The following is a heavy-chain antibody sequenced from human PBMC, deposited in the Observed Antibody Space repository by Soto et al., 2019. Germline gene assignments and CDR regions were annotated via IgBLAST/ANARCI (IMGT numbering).Heavy chain of an antibody. Sequence: PSETLSLTSTVSGGCISSYYWSWIRQPPGKGLEWIGYIYYSGSTNYNPSLKSRVTISVDTSKNQFSLKLSSVTAADTAVYYCARVKRITIFGVVSYYYYYMDVWGKGTTVTVSS. CDR3: ARVKRITIFGVVSYYYYYMDV. CDR2: IYYSGST. V-gene: IGHV4-59*01. CDR1: GGCISSYY. D-gene: IGHD3-3*01. J-gene: IGHJ6*03.